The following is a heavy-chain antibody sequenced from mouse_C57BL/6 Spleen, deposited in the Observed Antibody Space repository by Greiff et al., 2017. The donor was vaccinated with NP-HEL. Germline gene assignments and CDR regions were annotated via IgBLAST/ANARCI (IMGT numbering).Heavy chain of an antibody. D-gene: IGHD2-3*01. Sequence: QVQLQQPGAELVKPGASVKLSCKASGYTFTSYWMQWVKQRPGQGLEWIGEIDPSDSYTNYNQKFKGKATLTVDTSSSTAYMQLSSLTSEDSAVYYCARDDGYYDAYGGQGTLVTVSA. J-gene: IGHJ3*01. CDR2: IDPSDSYT. CDR1: GYTFTSYW. V-gene: IGHV1-50*01. CDR3: ARDDGYYDAY.